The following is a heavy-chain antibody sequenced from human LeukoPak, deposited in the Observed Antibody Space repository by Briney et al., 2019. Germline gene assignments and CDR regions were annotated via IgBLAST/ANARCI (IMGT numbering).Heavy chain of an antibody. CDR2: IRYDGSNK. D-gene: IGHD6-13*01. Sequence: VGSPRPSCAAPGFIFSSYGMHWVRQAPGKGMELVAFIRYDGSNKYYADSVKGRFTVSRDNSKNTLYLQMNSLRAEDTAVYYRAKAHRQQPPYYYYYMDVWGKGTTVTVSS. CDR3: AKAHRQQPPYYYYYMDV. J-gene: IGHJ6*03. CDR1: GFIFSSYG. V-gene: IGHV3-30*02.